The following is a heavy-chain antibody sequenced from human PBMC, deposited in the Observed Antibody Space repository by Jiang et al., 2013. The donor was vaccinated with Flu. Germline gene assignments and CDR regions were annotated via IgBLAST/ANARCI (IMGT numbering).Heavy chain of an antibody. Sequence: SLTCIVSGWPPSLVTTGSVDVRHAPGGGLEWIGSFSYSGTTSYNPSLKSRVTISVDTSKNQFSLKLNSVTAADTAVYYCAKNRASLDYWGQGTLVTVSP. CDR2: FSYSGTT. D-gene: IGHD3-10*01. J-gene: IGHJ4*02. CDR1: GWPPSLVTT. CDR3: AKNRASLDY. V-gene: IGHV4-59*11.